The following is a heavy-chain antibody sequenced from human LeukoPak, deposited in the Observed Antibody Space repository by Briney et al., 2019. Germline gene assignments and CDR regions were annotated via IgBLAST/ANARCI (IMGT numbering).Heavy chain of an antibody. J-gene: IGHJ6*02. CDR1: GLTFSNYA. CDR2: FSVSGGST. Sequence: QPGGSLRLSCAASGLTFSNYAMTWVRQAPGKGLEWVSGFSVSGGSTYYADSVKGRFTISRDNSKNTLYLQMNTLRAEDTAVYYCAKGVGYYYYGMDVWGQGTTVTVSS. CDR3: AKGVGYYYYGMDV. V-gene: IGHV3-23*01.